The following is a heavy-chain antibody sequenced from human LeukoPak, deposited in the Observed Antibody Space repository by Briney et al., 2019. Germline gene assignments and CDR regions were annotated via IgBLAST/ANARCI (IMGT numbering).Heavy chain of an antibody. CDR1: GFTFSSYA. V-gene: IGHV3-23*01. J-gene: IGHJ4*02. CDR3: AKHSSGWYAREYYFDY. Sequence: PGGSLRLSCAASGFTFSSYAMSWVRQAPGKGLEWVSAISGSGGSTYYADSVKGRLTISRDNSKNTLYLQMNSLRAEDTAVYYCAKHSSGWYAREYYFDYWGQGTLVTVSS. CDR2: ISGSGGST. D-gene: IGHD6-19*01.